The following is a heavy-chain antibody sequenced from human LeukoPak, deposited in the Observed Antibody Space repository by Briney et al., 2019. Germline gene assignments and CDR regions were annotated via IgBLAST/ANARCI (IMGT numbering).Heavy chain of an antibody. CDR1: AYSLSGYH. D-gene: IGHD3-10*01. V-gene: IGHV1-2*02. Sequence: ASVKVSCKASAYSLSGYHIHWVRQAPGQGLEWMGWINPKSGGTNFAQKFQGRVTMTRDTSISTSISTVYMELSRLRYDDTAVYYCARGLTYGSGRFFYYSMDVWGKGTTVSVSS. CDR2: INPKSGGT. J-gene: IGHJ6*03. CDR3: ARGLTYGSGRFFYYSMDV.